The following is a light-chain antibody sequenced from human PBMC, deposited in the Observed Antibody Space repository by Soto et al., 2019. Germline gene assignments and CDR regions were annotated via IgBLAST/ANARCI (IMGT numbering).Light chain of an antibody. V-gene: IGKV3-20*01. CDR3: QHYGASPKYI. CDR1: QSISSSS. CDR2: GAS. Sequence: EIVLTQSPGTLSLSPGQRATLSCRASQSISSSSLAWYQQRPGQAPSLLIYGASRRATGIPDRFSGSGSGTDFTLTITRLEPEDFAVYYCQHYGASPKYIFGQGTKLAIK. J-gene: IGKJ2*01.